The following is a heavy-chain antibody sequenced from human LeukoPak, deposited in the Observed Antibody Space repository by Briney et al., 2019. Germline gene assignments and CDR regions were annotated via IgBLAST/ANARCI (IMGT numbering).Heavy chain of an antibody. V-gene: IGHV3-21*01. J-gene: IGHJ4*02. Sequence: PGGSLRLSCAASGFTFSSYSMNWVRQAPGKGLEWVSSISSGSSYIYYADSLKGRFTLSRDNAKNSLYLQMNSLRAEDMGVYYCAREHPYYYDSSGTALMAEIKYYFDYWGQGTLVTVSS. CDR1: GFTFSSYS. CDR3: AREHPYYYDSSGTALMAEIKYYFDY. D-gene: IGHD3-22*01. CDR2: ISSGSSYI.